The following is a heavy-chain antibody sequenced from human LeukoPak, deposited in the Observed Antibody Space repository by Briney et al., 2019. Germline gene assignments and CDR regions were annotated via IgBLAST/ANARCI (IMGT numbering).Heavy chain of an antibody. CDR1: GYTFTNYD. CDR2: MNPNSGDT. Sequence: ASVKVSCKASGYTFTNYDLTWVRQATGQGLEWMGWMNPNSGDTGYAQQFQGRLTMTRDTSISTAYMELSSLRSEDTAVYYCARGFAGYDTSDYAFSYYWGQGTLVTVSS. CDR3: ARGFAGYDTSDYAFSYY. J-gene: IGHJ4*02. D-gene: IGHD3-22*01. V-gene: IGHV1-8*01.